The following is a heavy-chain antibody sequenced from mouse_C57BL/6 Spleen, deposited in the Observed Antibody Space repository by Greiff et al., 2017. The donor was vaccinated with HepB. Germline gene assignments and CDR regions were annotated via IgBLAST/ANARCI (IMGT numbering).Heavy chain of an antibody. CDR3: ARFITPVSYFDY. Sequence: QVQLQQPGAELVKPGASVKMSCKASGYTFTSYWITWVKQRPGQGLEWIGDIYPGSGSTNYNEKFKSKATLTVDTSSSTAYMQLSSLTSEDSAVYYCARFITPVSYFDYWGQGTTLTVSS. D-gene: IGHD1-1*01. V-gene: IGHV1-55*01. J-gene: IGHJ2*01. CDR2: IYPGSGST. CDR1: GYTFTSYW.